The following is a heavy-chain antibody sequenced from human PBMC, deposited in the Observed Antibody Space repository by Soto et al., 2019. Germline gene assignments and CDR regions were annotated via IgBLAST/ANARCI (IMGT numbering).Heavy chain of an antibody. J-gene: IGHJ4*02. Sequence: QVQLQESGPGLVKPSQTLSLTCTVSGCSISSGDYYWSWIRQPPGKALEWIGYIYYSGSTYYNPSLKSRVTISVDTSKNQCSLKLSSVTAADTAVYYCARAVEMALFDYWGQGTLVTVSS. V-gene: IGHV4-30-4*01. CDR2: IYYSGST. D-gene: IGHD2-15*01. CDR3: ARAVEMALFDY. CDR1: GCSISSGDYY.